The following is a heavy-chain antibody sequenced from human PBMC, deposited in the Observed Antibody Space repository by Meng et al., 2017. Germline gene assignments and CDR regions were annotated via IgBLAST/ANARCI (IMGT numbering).Heavy chain of an antibody. CDR3: ARGFYSSGWNTFDY. J-gene: IGHJ4*02. Sequence: QVPRQEWGAGLLRPSETLSLTCGVYGGSFNGYYWTWIRQPPGKGLEWVGDINHSGSTNYYPSLKSRVTISLDTSKNQFSLKLRSVTAADTAVYFCARGFYSSGWNTFDYWGQGTLVTVSS. V-gene: IGHV4-34*01. CDR2: INHSGST. D-gene: IGHD6-19*01. CDR1: GGSFNGYY.